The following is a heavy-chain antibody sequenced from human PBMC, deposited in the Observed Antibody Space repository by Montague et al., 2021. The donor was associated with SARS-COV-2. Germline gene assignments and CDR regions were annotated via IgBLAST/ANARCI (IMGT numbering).Heavy chain of an antibody. CDR1: GGSISNYY. Sequence: SETLSLTCTVSGGSISNYYWSWIRQPAGKGLEWTGRIYTSGSTNYNPSLKSRVTISVDTSKNQFSLKLSSVTAADTAVYYCARDGYSSGWNGLHWFDPWGQGTLVTVSS. J-gene: IGHJ5*02. D-gene: IGHD6-25*01. CDR3: ARDGYSSGWNGLHWFDP. CDR2: IYTSGST. V-gene: IGHV4-4*07.